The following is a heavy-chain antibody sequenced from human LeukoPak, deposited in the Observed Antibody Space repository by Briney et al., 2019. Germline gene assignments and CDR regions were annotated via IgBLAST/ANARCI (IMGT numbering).Heavy chain of an antibody. D-gene: IGHD6-13*01. V-gene: IGHV1-24*01. CDR1: GYTLTELS. CDR2: FDPEDGET. Sequence: ASVKVSCKVSGYTLTELSMHWVRQAPGKGLEWMGGFDPEDGETIYAQMFQGRVTMTEDTSTDTAYMELSSLRSEDTAVYYCATGFVAAAGSKEYYFDYWGQGTLVTVSS. CDR3: ATGFVAAAGSKEYYFDY. J-gene: IGHJ4*02.